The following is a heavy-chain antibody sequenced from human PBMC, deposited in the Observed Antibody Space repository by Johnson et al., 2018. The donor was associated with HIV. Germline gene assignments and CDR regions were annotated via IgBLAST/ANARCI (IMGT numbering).Heavy chain of an antibody. CDR2: ISYDGSNK. D-gene: IGHD3-10*01. CDR1: GFTFSSYA. V-gene: IGHV3-30*04. CDR3: GKARSSGSGAFDI. Sequence: QEQLVESGGGVVQPGRSLRLSCAASGFTFSSYAMHWVRQAPGKGLEWVAVISYDGSNKYYADSVKGRFTISRDNSKNTLYLHMRSLRAEDTAVYYCGKARSSGSGAFDIWGQGTMVTVSS. J-gene: IGHJ3*02.